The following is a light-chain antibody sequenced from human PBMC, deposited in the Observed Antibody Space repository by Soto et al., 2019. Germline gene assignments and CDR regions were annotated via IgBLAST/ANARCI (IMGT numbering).Light chain of an antibody. CDR1: QSVSNNY. J-gene: IGKJ1*01. V-gene: IGKV3D-20*01. CDR2: DAS. Sequence: EIVLTQSPATLSLYPGDRATLSCGASQSVSNNYLAWYQQKPGLAPRLLIYDASYRANGIPDRFSGSGSGTDFTLTISRLEPEDFVVYYCQQYGSSSWTFGQGTKVDIK. CDR3: QQYGSSSWT.